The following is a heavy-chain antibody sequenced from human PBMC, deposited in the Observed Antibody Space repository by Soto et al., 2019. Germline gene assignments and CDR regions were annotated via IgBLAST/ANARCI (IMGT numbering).Heavy chain of an antibody. CDR3: ARAAGLDYYYGMDV. J-gene: IGHJ6*02. CDR2: ISYDGSNK. CDR1: GFTFSSYA. Sequence: QVQLVESGGGVVQPGRSLRLSCAASGFTFSSYAMHWVRQAPGKGLEWVAVISYDGSNKYYADSVKGRFTISRDNSKNTLYLQMNSLGAEDTAVYYCARAAGLDYYYGMDVWGQGTTVTVSS. V-gene: IGHV3-30-3*01. D-gene: IGHD6-25*01.